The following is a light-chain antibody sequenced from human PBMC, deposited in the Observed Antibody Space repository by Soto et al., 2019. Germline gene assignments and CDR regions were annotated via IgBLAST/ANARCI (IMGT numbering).Light chain of an antibody. V-gene: IGKV3-11*01. CDR2: DAS. CDR3: QHRNNWPLT. J-gene: IGKJ4*01. Sequence: IVLTQSPATLSVSPGETATLSCRASENINTYLAWYQQKPGQAPKLLIYDASNRATGIPARFSASGSGTDFTLTISSLESEDFAVYYCQHRNNWPLTFGGGTKVEIK. CDR1: ENINTY.